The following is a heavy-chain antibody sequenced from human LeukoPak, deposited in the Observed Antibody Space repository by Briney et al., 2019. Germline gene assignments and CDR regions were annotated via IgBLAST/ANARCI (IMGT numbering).Heavy chain of an antibody. CDR3: AKSTQRWLQLNYFDY. CDR2: ISGSGGST. J-gene: IGHJ4*02. D-gene: IGHD5-24*01. Sequence: GSLRLSCAASGLTFSSYGMSWVRQAPGKGLEWVSAISGSGGSTYYADSVKGRFTISRDNSKNTLYLQMNSLRAEDTAVYYCAKSTQRWLQLNYFDYWGQGTLVTVSS. V-gene: IGHV3-23*01. CDR1: GLTFSSYG.